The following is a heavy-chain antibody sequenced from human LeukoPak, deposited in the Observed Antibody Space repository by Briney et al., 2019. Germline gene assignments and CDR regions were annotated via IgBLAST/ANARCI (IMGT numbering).Heavy chain of an antibody. J-gene: IGHJ5*02. V-gene: IGHV3-33*01. CDR2: IWYDGSNK. D-gene: IGHD6-19*01. Sequence: GGSLRLSCAASGFTFSNYGMHWVRQAPGKGLEWVAVIWYDGSNKYYADSVKGRFTISRDNSKNTLYLQMNSLRAEDTAVYYWVRVAGAGNLKNWFDPWGQGTLVTVSS. CDR3: VRVAGAGNLKNWFDP. CDR1: GFTFSNYG.